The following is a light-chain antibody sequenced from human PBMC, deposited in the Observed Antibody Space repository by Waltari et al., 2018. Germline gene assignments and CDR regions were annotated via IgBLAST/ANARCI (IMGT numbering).Light chain of an antibody. CDR2: VNSDGSH. J-gene: IGLJ3*02. V-gene: IGLV4-69*01. CDR3: QTGGHGTWV. Sequence: QLVVTQSPSASASLGASVKLTCTLSSGHSSNVIAWLQQHPERGPRYLMKVNSDGSHSKGDWIPVRFSGSSSGAERYLTISNLQSEDEADYYCQTGGHGTWVFGGGTKLTVL. CDR1: SGHSSNV.